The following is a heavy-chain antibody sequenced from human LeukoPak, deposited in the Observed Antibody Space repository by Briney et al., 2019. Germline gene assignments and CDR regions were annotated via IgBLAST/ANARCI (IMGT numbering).Heavy chain of an antibody. CDR3: ARDGTLGSGWSIDY. CDR2: INAANGST. CDR1: GYSFTDYA. J-gene: IGHJ4*02. D-gene: IGHD6-19*01. V-gene: IGHV1-3*01. Sequence: ASVKVSCKASGYSFTDYAMHWVRQAPGQRLEWMGWINAANGSTKYSQKFQGRVTITRDTSASRAYMELSSLRSEDTAVYYCARDGTLGSGWSIDYWGQGTLVTVSS.